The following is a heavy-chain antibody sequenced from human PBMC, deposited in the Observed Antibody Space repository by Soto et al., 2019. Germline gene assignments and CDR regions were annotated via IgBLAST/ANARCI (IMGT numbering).Heavy chain of an antibody. CDR3: ARLGDYYQAFDP. J-gene: IGHJ5*02. V-gene: IGHV4-59*08. Sequence: SETLCLTCTVSGGSIRDYYWGWIRQSPGKGLEWIGYIYYTGTTKYNPSLKSRVTISVDSSKNQFSLKLDSVTAADTAVFYCARLGDYYQAFDPWGQETLVTVSS. D-gene: IGHD3-22*01. CDR1: GGSIRDYY. CDR2: IYYTGTT.